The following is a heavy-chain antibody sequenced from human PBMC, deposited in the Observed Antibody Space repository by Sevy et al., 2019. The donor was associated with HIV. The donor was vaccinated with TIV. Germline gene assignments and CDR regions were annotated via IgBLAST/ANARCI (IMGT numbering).Heavy chain of an antibody. Sequence: GGSLRLSCAASGFTFSRNAMSWVRQAPGKGLEWPSGITGSGGSTYYADSVKGRFTISRDNSKNTLYLQMNSLRVEDTAVYYCAKVGYCSSTSCYSIYYGMDVWGQGTTVTVSS. J-gene: IGHJ6*02. CDR1: GFTFSRNA. CDR2: ITGSGGST. D-gene: IGHD2-2*02. CDR3: AKVGYCSSTSCYSIYYGMDV. V-gene: IGHV3-23*01.